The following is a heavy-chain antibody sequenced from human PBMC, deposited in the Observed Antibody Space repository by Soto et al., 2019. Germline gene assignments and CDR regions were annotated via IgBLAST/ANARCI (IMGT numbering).Heavy chain of an antibody. CDR3: ARSLGYCSGGSCYGAEYFQH. Sequence: QVQLQESGPGLVKPSETLSLTCTVSGGSVSSGSYYWSWIRQPPGKGLEWIGYIYYSGSTNYNPSLKGPVTISVDTSETQCSLKLSSVAAADTAVYYCARSLGYCSGGSCYGAEYFQHWGQGTMVTVSS. J-gene: IGHJ1*01. V-gene: IGHV4-61*01. CDR1: GGSVSSGSYY. CDR2: IYYSGST. D-gene: IGHD2-15*01.